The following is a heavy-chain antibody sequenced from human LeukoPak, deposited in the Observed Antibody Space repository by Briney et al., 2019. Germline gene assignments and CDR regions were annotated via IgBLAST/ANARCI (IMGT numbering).Heavy chain of an antibody. Sequence: SETLSLTCSVSGVSISSGSNYWGWLRQPPGKTLEWIGSIYSSGSTYYNPSLKSRIIILFDTAKNHFSLNLSSVTAADTAVYYCATSDGYGLVGIWGQGTMVTVSP. V-gene: IGHV4-39*07. CDR3: ATSDGYGLVGI. J-gene: IGHJ3*02. D-gene: IGHD3-10*01. CDR2: IYSSGST. CDR1: GVSISSGSNY.